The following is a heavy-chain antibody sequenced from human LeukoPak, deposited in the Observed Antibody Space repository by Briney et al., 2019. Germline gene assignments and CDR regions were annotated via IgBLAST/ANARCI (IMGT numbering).Heavy chain of an antibody. D-gene: IGHD3-22*01. Sequence: ASVKVSCKASGYTFTGYDINWVRQATGQGLEWMGWMNPNSGNTGYAQKFQGRVTMTRDTSISTAYMELSRLRSDDTAVYYCARGTTLRVVNYFDYWGQGTLVTVSS. CDR3: ARGTTLRVVNYFDY. J-gene: IGHJ4*02. V-gene: IGHV1-8*01. CDR1: GYTFTGYD. CDR2: MNPNSGNT.